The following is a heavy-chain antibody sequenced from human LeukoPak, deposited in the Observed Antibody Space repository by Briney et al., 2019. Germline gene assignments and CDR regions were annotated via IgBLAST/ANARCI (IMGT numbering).Heavy chain of an antibody. CDR2: ISSSSSYI. CDR3: ARGQSTEWDAFDI. J-gene: IGHJ3*02. D-gene: IGHD3-3*01. V-gene: IGHV3-21*01. Sequence: GGSLRLSCAASGFTFSSYSMNWVRQAPGKGLEWVSSISSSSSYIYYADSVKGRFTISRDNAKNSLYLQMNSLRAEDTAVYYCARGQSTEWDAFDIWGQGTMVTVSS. CDR1: GFTFSSYS.